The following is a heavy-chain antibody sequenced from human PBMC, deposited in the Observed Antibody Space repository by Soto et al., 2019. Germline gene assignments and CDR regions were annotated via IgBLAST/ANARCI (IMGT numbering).Heavy chain of an antibody. V-gene: IGHV3-66*01. CDR3: ARELFGGEDAYCSSTSCYGL. D-gene: IGHD2-2*01. CDR2: IYSGGST. CDR1: GFTVSSNY. J-gene: IGHJ4*02. Sequence: GGSLRLSCAASGFTVSSNYMSWVRQAPGKGLEWVSVIYSGGSTYYADSVKGRFTISRDNSKNTLYLQMNSLRAEDTAVYYCARELFGGEDAYCSSTSCYGLWGQGTLVTVSS.